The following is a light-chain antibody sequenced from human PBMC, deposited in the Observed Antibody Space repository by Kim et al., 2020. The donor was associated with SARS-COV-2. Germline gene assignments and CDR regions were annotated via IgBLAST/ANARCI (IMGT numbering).Light chain of an antibody. V-gene: IGLV6-57*03. CDR1: SGSIDDNY. CDR2: EDD. Sequence: KTVTISCTRSSGSIDDNYVQWYQQRPGGVPTTVIYEDDQRPSGVSARFSGSIDNSSNSASLTISGLRTEDEADYYCQSYNRDNVIFGGGTQLTVL. J-gene: IGLJ2*01. CDR3: QSYNRDNVI.